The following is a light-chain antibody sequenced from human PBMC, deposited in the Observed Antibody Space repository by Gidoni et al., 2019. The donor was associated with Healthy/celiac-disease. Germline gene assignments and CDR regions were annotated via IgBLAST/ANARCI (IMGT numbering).Light chain of an antibody. Sequence: DVVMTQSPLSLPVTLGQPASISCRSSQSLVYSDGNTSLNWFQQRPGQSPRRLIYKVSNRDSGVPDRFSGSGSGTDFTLKISRVEAEDVGVYYCMQGTHCFGGGTKVEIK. CDR1: QSLVYSDGNTS. CDR2: KVS. J-gene: IGKJ4*01. CDR3: MQGTHC. V-gene: IGKV2-30*01.